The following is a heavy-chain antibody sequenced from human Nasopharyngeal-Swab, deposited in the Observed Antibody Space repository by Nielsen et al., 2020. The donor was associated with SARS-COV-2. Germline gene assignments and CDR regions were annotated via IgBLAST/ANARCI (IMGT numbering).Heavy chain of an antibody. CDR3: ALWSQNHFDY. Sequence: GGSLRLSCDVSAFTLVYYSMNWVRHAPGKGPEWVATISSSGNTHYSDSAKGRFSISTDKSKIAFYLQMTSLRAEDTALYYCALWSQNHFDYWGRGTQVTVSS. J-gene: IGHJ4*02. D-gene: IGHD2-8*02. V-gene: IGHV3-23*01. CDR1: AFTLVYYS. CDR2: ISSSGNT.